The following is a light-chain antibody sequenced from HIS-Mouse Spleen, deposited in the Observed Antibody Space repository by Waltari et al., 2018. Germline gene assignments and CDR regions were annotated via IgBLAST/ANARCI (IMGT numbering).Light chain of an antibody. CDR2: KDS. J-gene: IGLJ2*01. Sequence: SYELTQPPSVSVSPGQTARITCSGDALPKQYAYWYQQKPGQAPVLVIYKDSERPSGIPERFSGYSSGTKVTLTISGVQAEDEADYYCQSADSSGTYVVFGGGTKLTVL. V-gene: IGLV3-25*03. CDR1: ALPKQY. CDR3: QSADSSGTYVV.